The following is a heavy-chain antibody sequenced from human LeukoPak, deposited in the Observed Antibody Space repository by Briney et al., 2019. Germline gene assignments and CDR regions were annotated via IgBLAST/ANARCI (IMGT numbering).Heavy chain of an antibody. D-gene: IGHD3-16*02. CDR1: GYTFTSYG. CDR3: ARENYDYVWGGYRYEDY. V-gene: IGHV1-18*01. CDR2: ISAYNGNT. Sequence: ASVKVSCKASGYTFTSYGISWVRQAPGQGLEWMGWISAYNGNTNYAQKFQGRVTITTDESTSTAYMELSSLRSEDTAVYYCARENYDYVWGGYRYEDYWGQGTLVTVSS. J-gene: IGHJ4*02.